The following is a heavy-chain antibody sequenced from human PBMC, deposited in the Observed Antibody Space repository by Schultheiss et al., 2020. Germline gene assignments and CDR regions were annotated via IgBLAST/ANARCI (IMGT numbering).Heavy chain of an antibody. D-gene: IGHD3-9*01. V-gene: IGHV3-74*01. CDR2: INSDGSST. CDR3: ARAGGYYDILTGYLRTNRWGTAQDY. Sequence: GGSLRLSCAASGFTFSSYWMHWVRQAPGKGLVWVSRINSDGSSTSYADSVKGRFTISRDNAKNTLYLQMNSLRAEDTAVYYCARAGGYYDILTGYLRTNRWGTAQDYWGQGTLVTVSS. J-gene: IGHJ4*02. CDR1: GFTFSSYW.